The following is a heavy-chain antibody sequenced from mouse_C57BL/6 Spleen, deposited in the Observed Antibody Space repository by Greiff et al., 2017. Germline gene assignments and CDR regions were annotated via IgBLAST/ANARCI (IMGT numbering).Heavy chain of an antibody. CDR3: TRRRYYYDGYAMDY. Sequence: EVTVEESGGGLVQPGGSMKLSCAASGFTFSDAWMDWVRQSPEKGLEWVAEIRNKANNHATYYAESVKGRLTITRDDSKSSVYLQMNSLRAEYTGIYYCTRRRYYYDGYAMDYWGQGTSVTVSS. CDR2: IRNKANNHAT. CDR1: GFTFSDAW. J-gene: IGHJ4*01. V-gene: IGHV6-6*01. D-gene: IGHD1-1*01.